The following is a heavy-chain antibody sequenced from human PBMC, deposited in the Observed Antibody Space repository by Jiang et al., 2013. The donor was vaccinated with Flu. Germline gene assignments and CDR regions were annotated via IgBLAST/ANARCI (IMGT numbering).Heavy chain of an antibody. CDR3: ARESGSYFDS. D-gene: IGHD1-26*01. Sequence: TSYWIGWVRQMPGKAWSGWGIIFPGDSDTRYNPSFQGQVTISADKSIDTAYLHWSSLKASDTAMYYCARESGSYFDSWGQGTLVTVSS. CDR2: IFPGDSDT. V-gene: IGHV5-51*01. CDR1: TSYW. J-gene: IGHJ4*02.